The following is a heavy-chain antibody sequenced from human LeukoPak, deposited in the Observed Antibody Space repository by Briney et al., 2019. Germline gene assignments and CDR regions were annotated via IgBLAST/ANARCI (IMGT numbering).Heavy chain of an antibody. D-gene: IGHD1-26*01. J-gene: IGHJ3*02. CDR3: AKDDTIVGLNDAFDI. CDR1: GFTFSSYA. Sequence: GGSLRLSCAASGFTFSSYAISWVRQAPGKGLERVSAISGSGGSTYHADSVKGRFTISRDNSKNTLYLQMNSLRAEDTAVYYCAKDDTIVGLNDAFDIWGQGTMVTVSS. CDR2: ISGSGGST. V-gene: IGHV3-23*01.